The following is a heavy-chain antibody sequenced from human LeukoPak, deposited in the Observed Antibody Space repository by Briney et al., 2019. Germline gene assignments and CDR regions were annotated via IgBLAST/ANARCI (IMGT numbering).Heavy chain of an antibody. V-gene: IGHV3-7*01. CDR1: GFTFRSSW. Sequence: GGSLRLSCAVSGFTFRSSWMSWVRQAPGKGLEWVANIKEDGSEKRYVDFVKGRFTISRDNAENSLYLQMTGLRVEDTAVYYCARDGDKWNDFDYWGQGTLVTVSS. CDR3: ARDGDKWNDFDY. D-gene: IGHD1-1*01. CDR2: IKEDGSEK. J-gene: IGHJ4*02.